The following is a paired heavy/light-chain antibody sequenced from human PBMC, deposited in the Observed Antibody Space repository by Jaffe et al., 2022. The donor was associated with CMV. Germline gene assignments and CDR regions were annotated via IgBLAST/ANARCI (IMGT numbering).Heavy chain of an antibody. D-gene: IGHD3-16*02. CDR2: ISSSSSYI. CDR3: ASGLYDYVWGSYRPFDY. Sequence: EVQLVESGGGLVKPGGSLRLSCAASGFTFSSYSMNWVRQAPGKGLEWVSSISSSSSYIYYADSVKGRFTISRDNAKNSLYLQMNSLRAEDTAVYYCASGLYDYVWGSYRPFDYWGQGTLVTVSS. CDR1: GFTFSSYS. J-gene: IGHJ4*02. V-gene: IGHV3-21*01.
Light chain of an antibody. Sequence: QSALTQPASVSGSPGQSITISCTGTSSDVGSYNLVSWYQQHPGKAPKLMIYEVSKRPSGVSNRFSGSKSGNTASLTISGLQAEDEADYYCCSYAGSSEFGGGTKLTVL. CDR2: EVS. V-gene: IGLV2-23*02. J-gene: IGLJ3*02. CDR1: SSDVGSYNL. CDR3: CSYAGSSE.